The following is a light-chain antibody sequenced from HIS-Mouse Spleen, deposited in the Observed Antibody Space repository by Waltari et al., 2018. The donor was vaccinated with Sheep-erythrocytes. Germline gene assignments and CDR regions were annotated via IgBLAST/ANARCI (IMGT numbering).Light chain of an antibody. Sequence: QSALTQPASVSGSPGQSITISCTGTSSDVGRYNLLSWYQQHPGQAPKLMIYGGSKRPSGVSNLFSGSKAGNTASLTISGLQAEDEADYYCCSYAGSSTPWVFGGGTKLTVL. CDR3: CSYAGSSTPWV. J-gene: IGLJ3*02. CDR2: GGS. V-gene: IGLV2-23*01. CDR1: SSDVGRYNL.